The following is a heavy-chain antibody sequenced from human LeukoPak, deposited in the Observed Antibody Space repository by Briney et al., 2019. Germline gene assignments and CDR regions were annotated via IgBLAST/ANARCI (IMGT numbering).Heavy chain of an antibody. CDR2: ISAYNGNT. CDR1: GYTFTSYG. J-gene: IGHJ4*02. V-gene: IGHV1-18*01. Sequence: ASVTVSCKASGYTFTSYGISWVRQAPGQGLEWMGWISAYNGNTNYAQKLQGRVTMTTDTSTSTAYMELRSLRSDDTAVYYCAREGRYYYDSSGYYPMSYWGQGTLVTVSS. D-gene: IGHD3-22*01. CDR3: AREGRYYYDSSGYYPMSY.